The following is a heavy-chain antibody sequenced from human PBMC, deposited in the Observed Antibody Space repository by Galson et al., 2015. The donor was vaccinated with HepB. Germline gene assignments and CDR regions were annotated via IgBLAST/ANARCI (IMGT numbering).Heavy chain of an antibody. V-gene: IGHV3-74*01. Sequence: SLRLSCAASGFTFSSYWMHWVRQAPGKGLVWVSRINSDGSSTSYADSVKGRFTIPRDNAKNTLYLQMNSLRAEDTAVYYCAREGNSSGWPYYYYYYMDVWGKGTTVTVSS. CDR3: AREGNSSGWPYYYYYYMDV. D-gene: IGHD6-19*01. CDR2: INSDGSST. J-gene: IGHJ6*03. CDR1: GFTFSSYW.